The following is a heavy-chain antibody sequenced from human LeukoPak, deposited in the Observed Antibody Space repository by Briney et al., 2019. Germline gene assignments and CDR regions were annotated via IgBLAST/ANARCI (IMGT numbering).Heavy chain of an antibody. J-gene: IGHJ4*02. CDR2: ISYDGSNK. D-gene: IGHD6-19*01. Sequence: PGGSLRLSCAASGFTFSSYAMHWVRQAPGKGLEWVAVISYDGSNKYYADSVKGRFTISRDNAKNSLYLQMNSLRDEDTAVYYCARGYSSGLYYFDYWGQGTLVTVSS. CDR3: ARGYSSGLYYFDY. V-gene: IGHV3-30-3*01. CDR1: GFTFSSYA.